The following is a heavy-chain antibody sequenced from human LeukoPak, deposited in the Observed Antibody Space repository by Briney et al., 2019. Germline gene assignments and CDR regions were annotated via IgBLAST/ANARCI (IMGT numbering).Heavy chain of an antibody. CDR1: GFIISDYA. V-gene: IGHV3-64D*06. D-gene: IGHD6-13*01. CDR3: VKDLFMGDSASWYFFHY. CDR2: ISANGGST. J-gene: IGHJ4*02. Sequence: GGSLRLSYSAFGFIISDYAMHWVRQAPGKGLEYVSGISANGGSTYYADSVKGRFTISRDTSKNTLYLQMSSLRAEVTDIYYCVKDLFMGDSASWYFFHYWGQGTLVTVSS.